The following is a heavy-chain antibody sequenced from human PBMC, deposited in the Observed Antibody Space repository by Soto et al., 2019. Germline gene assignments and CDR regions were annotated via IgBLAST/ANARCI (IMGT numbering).Heavy chain of an antibody. V-gene: IGHV3-23*01. Sequence: PGGSLRLSCAASGFTFSSYAMSWVRQAPGKGLEWVSAISGSGGSTYYADSVKGRFTISRDNAKNSLYLQMNSLRAEDTAVYYCAKVRRYSGYAYFYYWGQGALVTVSS. J-gene: IGHJ4*02. CDR3: AKVRRYSGYAYFYY. D-gene: IGHD5-12*01. CDR2: ISGSGGST. CDR1: GFTFSSYA.